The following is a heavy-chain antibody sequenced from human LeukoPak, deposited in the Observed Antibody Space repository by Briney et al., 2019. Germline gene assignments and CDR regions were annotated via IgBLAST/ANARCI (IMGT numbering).Heavy chain of an antibody. V-gene: IGHV3-48*03. CDR3: AKDSGLAPYYYYYMDV. CDR2: ISSSGSTI. D-gene: IGHD6-19*01. J-gene: IGHJ6*03. CDR1: GFTFSSYE. Sequence: GGSLRLSCAASGFTFSSYEMNWVRQAPGKGLEWASYISSSGSTIYYADSVKGRFTISRDNAKNSLYLQMNSLRAEDTAVYYCAKDSGLAPYYYYYMDVWGKGTTVTISS.